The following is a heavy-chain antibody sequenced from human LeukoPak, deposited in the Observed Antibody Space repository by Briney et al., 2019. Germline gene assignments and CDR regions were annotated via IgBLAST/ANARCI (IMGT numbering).Heavy chain of an antibody. V-gene: IGHV3-48*03. J-gene: IGHJ4*02. CDR3: TRGLVV. CDR2: ISSGGTTI. D-gene: IGHD2-2*01. CDR1: GFTFSEFE. Sequence: TGGSLRLSCAASGFTFSEFEMNWVRQAPGKGLEWVSDISSGGTTIFYGDSVKGRFTISRDNAKNSLYLQMNSLRDEDTAIYFCTRGLVVWGQGALVTVSS.